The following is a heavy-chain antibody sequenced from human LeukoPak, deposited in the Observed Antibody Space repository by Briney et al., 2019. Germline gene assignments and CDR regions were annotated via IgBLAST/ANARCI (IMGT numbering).Heavy chain of an antibody. CDR1: GYTFTSYG. D-gene: IGHD1-26*01. CDR2: ISAYNGNT. CDR3: ASLYDIVGTTVDY. Sequence: ASVKVSCKASGYTFTSYGISWVRQAPGQGLEWMGWISAYNGNTNYAQKLQGRVTMTTDTSISTAYMALSGLRSDDTAVYYCASLYDIVGTTVDYWGQGTLVTVSS. V-gene: IGHV1-18*01. J-gene: IGHJ4*02.